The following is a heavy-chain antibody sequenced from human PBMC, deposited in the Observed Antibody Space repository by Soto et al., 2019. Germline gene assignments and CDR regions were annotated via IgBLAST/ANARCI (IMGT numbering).Heavy chain of an antibody. D-gene: IGHD2-15*01. CDR2: VSGTGGKT. Sequence: EVQLSESGGGLAQPGGSLRLSCAASGLAFSIYAMTWVRQAPGKGLEWVATVSGTGGKTYYADSVQGRFTISRAKSKNTLHLQMNSLRASDTALYYCAKARDRDYGGSSHPFDYWGQGTLVTVSS. V-gene: IGHV3-23*01. J-gene: IGHJ4*02. CDR3: AKARDRDYGGSSHPFDY. CDR1: GLAFSIYA.